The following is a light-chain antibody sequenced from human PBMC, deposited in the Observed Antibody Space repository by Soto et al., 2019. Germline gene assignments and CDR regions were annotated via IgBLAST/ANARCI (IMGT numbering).Light chain of an antibody. CDR2: DVS. CDR3: NSYTSSNTRYV. V-gene: IGLV2-14*03. CDR1: SSDVGGYNY. J-gene: IGLJ1*01. Sequence: QSALTQPASVSGSPGQSITISCTGTSSDVGGYNYVSWYQQHPGKAPKLLIYDVSNRPSGVSNRFSGSKSANTASLTISGLQAEDEADYFCNSYTSSNTRYVFGAGTKLTVL.